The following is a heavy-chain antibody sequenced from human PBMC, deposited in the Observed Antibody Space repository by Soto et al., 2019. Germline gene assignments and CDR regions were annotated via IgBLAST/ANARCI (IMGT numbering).Heavy chain of an antibody. D-gene: IGHD1-26*01. J-gene: IGHJ4*02. CDR2: ISYDGSYQ. V-gene: IGHV3-30*18. CDR1: GFAFNKFG. CDR3: AKGGEVGGVLGDH. Sequence: QVQLVESGGGGVQPGTSLRLSCEASGFAFNKFGMHWVRQAPGKGLEWVAFISYDGSYQYYADSVQGRLTITRDNSMNTLNMQLNSLRREDTAVYYCAKGGEVGGVLGDHWGQGTLVTVSS.